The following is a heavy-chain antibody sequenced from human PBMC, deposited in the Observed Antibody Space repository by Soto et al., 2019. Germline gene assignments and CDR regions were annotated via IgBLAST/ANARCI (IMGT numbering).Heavy chain of an antibody. Sequence: QVQLVQSGAEVKNPGSSVKVSCKASGGTFSNYAISWVRQAPGQGLEWMGGIIPIFRTPNYAQKFQGRVTLTADESTSTAYMELSSLRSEDTAVYYCATMEGGYQYYYCGMDVWGQGTTVTVSS. CDR3: ATMEGGYQYYYCGMDV. CDR1: GGTFSNYA. V-gene: IGHV1-69*12. J-gene: IGHJ6*02. D-gene: IGHD3-16*02. CDR2: IIPIFRTP.